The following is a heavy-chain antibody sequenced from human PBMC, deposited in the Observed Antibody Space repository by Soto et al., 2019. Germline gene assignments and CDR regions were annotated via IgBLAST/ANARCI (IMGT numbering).Heavy chain of an antibody. Sequence: SETLSLTCNVSGGSITGAYYWNWIRQHPGKGLEWIGSIHYRGTTDYNPSLKSRITISLDRSKNQFALKLSSVTAADTAVYYCARVRDSFGLDVWDQGTTVTVS. V-gene: IGHV4-31*03. CDR1: GGSITGAYY. D-gene: IGHD2-15*01. J-gene: IGHJ6*02. CDR2: IHYRGTT. CDR3: ARVRDSFGLDV.